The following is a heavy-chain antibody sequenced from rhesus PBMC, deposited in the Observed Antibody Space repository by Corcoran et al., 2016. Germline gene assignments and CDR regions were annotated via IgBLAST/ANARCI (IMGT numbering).Heavy chain of an antibody. CDR3: AREGIAAAGTGYYGLDS. CDR2: IYGNRAST. V-gene: IGHV4-73*01. CDR1: GGSVSGYYY. D-gene: IGHD6-25*01. Sequence: QVQLQQWGEGLVKPSETLSLTCAVYGGSVSGYYYWSWIRQPPGKGLEWIGYIYGNRASTTYNPSLKNRFTISKDTSKNQFSLKRSSVTAADTAVYYCAREGIAAAGTGYYGLDSWGQGVVVTVSS. J-gene: IGHJ6*01.